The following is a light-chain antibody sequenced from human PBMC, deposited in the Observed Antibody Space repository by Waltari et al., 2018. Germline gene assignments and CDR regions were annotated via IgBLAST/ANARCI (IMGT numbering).Light chain of an antibody. CDR3: QVWDSSSDHVV. J-gene: IGLJ2*01. CDR1: NIASKN. CDR2: DDS. V-gene: IGLV3-21*02. Sequence: SYVLTQPPSVSVAPGPTARITCGGNNIASKNVHWYQQKPGQAPALVVYDDSDRPSGIPERFSGSNSGNTATLTISRVEAGDEADYYCQVWDSSSDHVVFGGGTKLTVL.